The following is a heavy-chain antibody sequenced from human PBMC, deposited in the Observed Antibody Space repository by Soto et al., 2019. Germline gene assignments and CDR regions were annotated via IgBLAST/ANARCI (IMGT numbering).Heavy chain of an antibody. J-gene: IGHJ6*02. D-gene: IGHD3-16*01. CDR2: TFPKSGGT. CDR1: GYSFTGYY. CDR3: AREGMYHYETKDYYPSTYGLDV. Sequence: ASVKVSCKSSGYSFTGYYLHWVRQAPGQGPEWMGWTFPKSGGTKSAQKFQGRVTMTRDTSISTAYMELKRLRSDDTAVYFCAREGMYHYETKDYYPSTYGLDVWGQGTTVTVSS. V-gene: IGHV1-2*02.